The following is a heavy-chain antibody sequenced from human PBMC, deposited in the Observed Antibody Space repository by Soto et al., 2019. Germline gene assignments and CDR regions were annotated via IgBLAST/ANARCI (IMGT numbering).Heavy chain of an antibody. CDR2: IIPIFGTA. D-gene: IGHD5-18*01. V-gene: IGHV1-69*01. CDR3: ARGIFLDTATVYYYYYRMDV. CDR1: GGTFSSYA. Sequence: QVQLVQSGAEVKKPGSSVKVSCKASGGTFSSYAISWVRQAPGQGLEWMGGIIPIFGTANYAQKFQGRVTITADESTSTAYMELSSLRSEDTAVYYCARGIFLDTATVYYYYYRMDVWGQGSTVTVS. J-gene: IGHJ6*02.